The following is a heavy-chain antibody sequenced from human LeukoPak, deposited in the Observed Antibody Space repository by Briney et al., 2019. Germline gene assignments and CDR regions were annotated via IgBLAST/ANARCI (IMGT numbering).Heavy chain of an antibody. CDR2: IYNGVNT. CDR1: GASVSSASY. CDR3: ARSRAFNSGAFDP. D-gene: IGHD1-26*01. Sequence: SETLSLTCTVSGASVSSASYWTWIRQPPGEGVEWIAHIYNGVNTNYNPSLKSRVTISVDTSKNQFSLRLNSVTAADTAVYYCARSRAFNSGAFDPWGQGSLVTVSS. V-gene: IGHV4-61*01. J-gene: IGHJ5*02.